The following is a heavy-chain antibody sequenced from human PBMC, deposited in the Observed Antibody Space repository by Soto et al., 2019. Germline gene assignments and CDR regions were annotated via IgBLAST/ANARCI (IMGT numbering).Heavy chain of an antibody. V-gene: IGHV7-4-1*01. CDR3: ARGQSGYDSYYYGMDV. CDR2: INTNTGNP. CDR1: GYTFTSYA. D-gene: IGHD5-12*01. J-gene: IGHJ6*02. Sequence: ASVKVSFKASGYTFTSYAMNWVRQAPGQGLEWMGWINTNTGNPTYAQGFTGRFVFSLDTSVSTAYLQICSLKAEDTAVYYCARGQSGYDSYYYGMDVWGQGTTVTVSS.